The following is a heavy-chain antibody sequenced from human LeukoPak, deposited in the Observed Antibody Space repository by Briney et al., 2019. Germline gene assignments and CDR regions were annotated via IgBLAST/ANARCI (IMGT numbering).Heavy chain of an antibody. CDR2: ITTSSSYM. J-gene: IGHJ6*03. D-gene: IGHD6-19*01. CDR3: ARDPYSGGYGAYYYYYMDV. V-gene: IGHV3-21*01. CDR1: GFTFSSYW. Sequence: EGSLRLSCAASGFTFSSYWMSWVRRTPGKGLEWVSSITTSSSYMFYADSVGGRFTISRDNAENSLYLQMNSLRDEDTAVYYCARDPYSGGYGAYYYYYMDVWGKGTTVTVSS.